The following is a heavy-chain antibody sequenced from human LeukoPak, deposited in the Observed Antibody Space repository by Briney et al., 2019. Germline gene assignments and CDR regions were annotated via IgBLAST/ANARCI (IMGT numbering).Heavy chain of an antibody. CDR3: AKGGGTYPFDY. CDR2: ISWNSGSI. Sequence: GGSLRLSCAASGFTFDDYAMHWVRQAPGKGLEWVSGISWNSGSIGYADSVKGRFTISRDNAKNSLYLQMNSLRAEDTALYYCAKGGGTYPFDYWGQGTLVTVSS. CDR1: GFTFDDYA. J-gene: IGHJ4*02. V-gene: IGHV3-9*01. D-gene: IGHD1-26*01.